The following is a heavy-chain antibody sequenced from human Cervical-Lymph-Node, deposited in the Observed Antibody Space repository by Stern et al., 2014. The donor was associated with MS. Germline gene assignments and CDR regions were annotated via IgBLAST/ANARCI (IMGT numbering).Heavy chain of an antibody. CDR3: ARTDYSLLSGYSHFDY. D-gene: IGHD3-3*01. CDR2: IYWDDDT. CDR1: GFSFTSSRMG. V-gene: IGHV2-5*02. J-gene: IGHJ4*02. Sequence: ESGPTLVKPTQTLTLTCTFSGFSFTSSRMGVGWLRQPPGKALEWLAIIYWDDDTRYSPSLKTRLTITKDNSKSQVVLRLTNMAPEDTGTYYCARTDYSLLSGYSHFDYCGQGAPVTVSS.